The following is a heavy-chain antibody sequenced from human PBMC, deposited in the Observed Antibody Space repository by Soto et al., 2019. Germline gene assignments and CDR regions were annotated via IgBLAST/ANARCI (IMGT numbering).Heavy chain of an antibody. CDR1: GYTFTSYY. CDR2: INPSGGST. CDR3: AREETRYDFWSGYYNWFDP. Sequence: ASVKVSCKASGYTFTSYYMHWVRQAPGQGLEWMGIINPSGGSTSYAQKFQGRVTMTRDTSTSTVYMELSSLRSEDTAVYYCAREETRYDFWSGYYNWFDPWGQGTLVTV. J-gene: IGHJ5*02. V-gene: IGHV1-46*01. D-gene: IGHD3-3*01.